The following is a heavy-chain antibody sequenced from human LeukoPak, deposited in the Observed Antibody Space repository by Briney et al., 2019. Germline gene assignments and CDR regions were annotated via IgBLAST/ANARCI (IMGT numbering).Heavy chain of an antibody. CDR1: GFAFSSYG. V-gene: IGHV3-74*01. D-gene: IGHD3-10*01. J-gene: IGHJ5*02. Sequence: AGGSLRLSCAASGFAFSSYGMHWVRQAPGKGLVWVSRINSDGSSASYADSVKGRFTISRDNAKNTLYLQMNSLRAEDTAVYYCARDLNPYYGSGINWFDPWGQGTLVTVSS. CDR2: INSDGSSA. CDR3: ARDLNPYYGSGINWFDP.